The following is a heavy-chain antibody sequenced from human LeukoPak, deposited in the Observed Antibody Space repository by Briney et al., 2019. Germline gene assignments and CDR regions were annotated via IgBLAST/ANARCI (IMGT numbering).Heavy chain of an antibody. CDR1: GGTISGYY. CDR2: MYSSGLT. V-gene: IGHV4-4*07. D-gene: IGHD2-15*01. Sequence: SETLSLTCTTSGGTISGYYWSWMRQAAGKGLDWIGRMYSSGLTDYNPSLKRRATMSLDTSKNQFSLKLSSVTAADTAMYYCARVYCSGGNCFHFDYWGQGTLVTVSS. CDR3: ARVYCSGGNCFHFDY. J-gene: IGHJ4*02.